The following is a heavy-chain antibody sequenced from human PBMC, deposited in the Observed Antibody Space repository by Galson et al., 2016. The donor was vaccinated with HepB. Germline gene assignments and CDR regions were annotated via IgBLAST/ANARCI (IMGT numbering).Heavy chain of an antibody. CDR2: ISGSGGTT. Sequence: SLRLSCAASGFTFRSYGMSWVRQAPGKGLEWVSIISGSGGTTYYADSVKGRFTISRDNSKNTLYLQMNSLRAEDTAMYYCARARGFYDAFNIWGQGTMVSVSA. D-gene: IGHD3-3*01. V-gene: IGHV3-23*01. CDR1: GFTFRSYG. J-gene: IGHJ3*02. CDR3: ARARGFYDAFNI.